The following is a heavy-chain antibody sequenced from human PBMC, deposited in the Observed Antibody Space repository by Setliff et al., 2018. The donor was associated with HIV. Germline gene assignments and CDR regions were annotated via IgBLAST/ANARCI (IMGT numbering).Heavy chain of an antibody. D-gene: IGHD5-12*01. CDR2: IYYSGTT. CDR3: ARPSTGGGYNHWYFDL. CDR1: GGSISGSDYY. Sequence: PSETLSLTCTVSGGSISGSDYYWAWIRQPPGKGLEWIGSIYYSGTTYYNPSLKSRVTISVDTSKNQFSLKLSSVTAADTAVYHCARPSTGGGYNHWYFDLWGRGTLVTVSS. J-gene: IGHJ2*01. V-gene: IGHV4-39*01.